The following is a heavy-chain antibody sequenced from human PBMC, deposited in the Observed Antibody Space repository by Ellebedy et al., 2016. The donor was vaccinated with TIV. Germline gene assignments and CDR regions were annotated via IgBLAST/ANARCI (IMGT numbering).Heavy chain of an antibody. Sequence: SETLSLXXTVSGASISTYSWTWIRQPPGKGLEWMGYFFRGGDTNYNPSLESRVFMSIDTSRNQFSLSLSSVTAADTGLYFCASFDCDVEGYYGLDVWGQGTTVTVSS. CDR2: FFRGGDT. V-gene: IGHV4-59*01. J-gene: IGHJ6*02. D-gene: IGHD2-21*01. CDR3: ASFDCDVEGYYGLDV. CDR1: GASISTYS.